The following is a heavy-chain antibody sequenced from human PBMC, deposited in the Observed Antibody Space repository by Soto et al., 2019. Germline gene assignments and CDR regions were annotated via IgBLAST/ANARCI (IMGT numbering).Heavy chain of an antibody. CDR1: GFTFSSYG. CDR2: ISYDGSNK. CDR3: AKDTYYYDRSGYYTYDY. D-gene: IGHD3-22*01. V-gene: IGHV3-30*18. J-gene: IGHJ4*02. Sequence: PGGSLRLSCAASGFTFSSYGVHWVRHAPGKGLEWVAVISYDGSNKHYADSVKGRFTISRDNSKNTLDLQMNSLRAEDTAVYYCAKDTYYYDRSGYYTYDYWGQGT.